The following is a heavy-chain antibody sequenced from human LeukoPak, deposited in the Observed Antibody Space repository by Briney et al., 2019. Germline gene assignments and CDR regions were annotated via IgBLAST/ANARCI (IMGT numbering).Heavy chain of an antibody. Sequence: SETLSLTCSVSGGSISSYYWSWIRQPAGKGLEWIGRIYSSGSTNYNPSLKSRVTMSVDTSKNQFSLRLSSVTAADTAVHYCARTPIPQYSSGWYTSYYFDYWGQGTLVTVSS. V-gene: IGHV4-4*07. CDR3: ARTPIPQYSSGWYTSYYFDY. CDR1: GGSISSYY. D-gene: IGHD6-19*01. J-gene: IGHJ4*02. CDR2: IYSSGST.